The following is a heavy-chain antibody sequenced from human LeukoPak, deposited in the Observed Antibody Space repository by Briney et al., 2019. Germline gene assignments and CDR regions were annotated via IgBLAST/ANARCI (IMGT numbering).Heavy chain of an antibody. CDR3: AREEELVSRGSYDY. CDR1: GYTFTSYG. V-gene: IGHV1-18*01. J-gene: IGHJ4*02. D-gene: IGHD6-13*01. Sequence: GASVKVSCKASGYTFTSYGISWVRQAPGQGLEWMGWISAYNGNTNYAQMLQGRVTMTTDTSTSTAYMELRSLRSDDTAVYYCAREEELVSRGSYDYWGQGTLVTVSS. CDR2: ISAYNGNT.